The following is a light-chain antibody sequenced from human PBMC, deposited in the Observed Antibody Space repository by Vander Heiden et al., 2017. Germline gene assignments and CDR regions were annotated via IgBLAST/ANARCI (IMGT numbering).Light chain of an antibody. CDR2: LGS. V-gene: IGKV2-28*01. Sequence: DIAMTQSPLSLPVTPGEPASISCRSSQSLLHSNGYNYLDWYLQKPGQSPHLLIYLGSNRASGVPDRFSGSGSGTDFTLKISRVEAEDVGVYYCMQALQTPPTFGQGTKVEIK. J-gene: IGKJ1*01. CDR1: QSLLHSNGYNY. CDR3: MQALQTPPT.